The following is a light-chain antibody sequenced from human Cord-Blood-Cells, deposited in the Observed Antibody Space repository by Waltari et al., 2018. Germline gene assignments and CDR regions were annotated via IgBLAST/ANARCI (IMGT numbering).Light chain of an antibody. Sequence: QAVVTQEPSLTVSPGGTVTLTCGSSTGAVASGHYPYWFQQKPGQAPRTLIYDTSIKHSRPPPRFSGSLLGGKAALTLSGAQPEDEAEYSCLLSYSGAYVFGTGTKVTVL. J-gene: IGLJ1*01. CDR1: TGAVASGHY. V-gene: IGLV7-46*01. CDR3: LLSYSGAYV. CDR2: DTS.